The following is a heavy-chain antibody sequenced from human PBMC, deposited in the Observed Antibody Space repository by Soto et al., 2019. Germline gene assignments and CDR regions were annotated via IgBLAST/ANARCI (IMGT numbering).Heavy chain of an antibody. V-gene: IGHV1-18*04. CDR3: ARVEDYDILTGYSGGYYFDY. J-gene: IGHJ4*02. CDR2: ISAYNGNT. D-gene: IGHD3-9*01. CDR1: GYTFTRYG. Sequence: VASVKVSCKASGYTFTRYGFSWVGQGPGQGVEWMGWISAYNGNTNYAQKLQGRVTMTTDTSTSTAYMELRSLRSDDTAVYYCARVEDYDILTGYSGGYYFDYWGQGTLVTVSS.